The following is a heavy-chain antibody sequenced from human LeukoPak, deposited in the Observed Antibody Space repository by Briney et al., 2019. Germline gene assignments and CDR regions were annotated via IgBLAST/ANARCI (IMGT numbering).Heavy chain of an antibody. Sequence: GGSLRLSCAASGFTFSSYWMSWVRQAPGKGLEWVAVIWYDGSNKYYGDSVKGRFTISRDNSKNTLYLQMNSLRAEDTAVYYCAKDRTKDYDYSGPADYWGQGTLVTVSS. CDR1: GFTFSSYW. D-gene: IGHD4-11*01. V-gene: IGHV3-33*06. CDR2: IWYDGSNK. CDR3: AKDRTKDYDYSGPADY. J-gene: IGHJ4*02.